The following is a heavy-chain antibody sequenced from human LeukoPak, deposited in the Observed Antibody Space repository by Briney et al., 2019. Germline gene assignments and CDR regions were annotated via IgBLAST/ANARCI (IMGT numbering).Heavy chain of an antibody. Sequence: PSETLSLTCTVSGGSVSSGDYYWSCIRQPPGKGLEWIGYIYYSGSTDYNPSLKSRVTISVDTSKNQFSLKLRSVTAADTAVYYCARARFASTPYYYYYYMDVWGKGTTVTVSS. CDR2: IYYSGST. D-gene: IGHD5/OR15-5a*01. J-gene: IGHJ6*03. V-gene: IGHV4-30-4*01. CDR3: ARARFASTPYYYYYYMDV. CDR1: GGSVSSGDYY.